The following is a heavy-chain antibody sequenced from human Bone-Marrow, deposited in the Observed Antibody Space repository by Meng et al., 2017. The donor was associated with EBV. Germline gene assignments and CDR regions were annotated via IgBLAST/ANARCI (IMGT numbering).Heavy chain of an antibody. J-gene: IGHJ4*02. CDR2: IYHSGST. CDR3: ARARYGVKYYFDY. CDR1: GGSISSNNW. Sequence: QVQLQESGPGLVKPSGXLSLTCAVSGGSISSNNWWSWVRQPPGKGLECIGEIYHSGSTNYNPSLKSRVTISVDKSKNQFSLKLSSVTAADTAVYYCARARYGVKYYFDYWGQGTLVTVSS. D-gene: IGHD4-17*01. V-gene: IGHV4-4*02.